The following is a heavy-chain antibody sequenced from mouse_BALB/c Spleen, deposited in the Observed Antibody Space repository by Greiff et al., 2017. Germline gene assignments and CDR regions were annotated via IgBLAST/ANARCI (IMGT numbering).Heavy chain of an antibody. CDR1: GFSLTSYD. CDR2: IWTGGGT. J-gene: IGHJ4*01. Sequence: LVAPSQSLSITCTVSGFSLTSYDISWIRQPPGKGLEWLGVIWTGGGTNYNSAFMSRLSISKDNSKSQVFLKMNSLQTDDTAIYYCVREGSSYYAMDYWGQGTSVTVSS. D-gene: IGHD1-1*01. CDR3: VREGSSYYAMDY. V-gene: IGHV2-9-2*01.